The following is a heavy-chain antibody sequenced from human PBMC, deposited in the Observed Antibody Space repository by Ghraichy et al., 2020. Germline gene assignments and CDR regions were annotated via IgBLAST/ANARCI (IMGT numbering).Heavy chain of an antibody. CDR2: IYYSGTT. Sequence: SETLSLTCTVSGGSIGSYFWSWIRQPPGKGLEWIGHIYYSGTTEKNSSLKSRVTISIDTSKNHFSLKMNSVTAAATAVYYCARGWILSTYYYGLDVWGQGTTVSVSS. D-gene: IGHD1-1*01. V-gene: IGHV4-59*01. CDR3: ARGWILSTYYYGLDV. CDR1: GGSIGSYF. J-gene: IGHJ6*02.